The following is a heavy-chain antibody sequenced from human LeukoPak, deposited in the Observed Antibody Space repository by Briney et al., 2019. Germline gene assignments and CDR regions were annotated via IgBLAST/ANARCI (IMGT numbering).Heavy chain of an antibody. J-gene: IGHJ4*02. V-gene: IGHV4-61*05. CDR1: GGSIRSSSYY. Sequence: SETLSLTCTVSGGSIRSSSYYWGWIRQPPGKGLEWIGYIYYSGSTNYNPSLKSRVTISVDTSKNQFSLKLSSVTAADAAVYYCARGLRYGSGSYFDYWGQGTLVTVSS. CDR3: ARGLRYGSGSYFDY. CDR2: IYYSGST. D-gene: IGHD3-10*01.